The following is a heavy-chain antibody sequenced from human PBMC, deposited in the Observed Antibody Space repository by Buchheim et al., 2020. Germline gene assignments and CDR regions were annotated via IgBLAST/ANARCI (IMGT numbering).Heavy chain of an antibody. V-gene: IGHV4-59*01. J-gene: IGHJ4*02. CDR1: GGSLSSGY. Sequence: QVQLQESGPGLVTPSETLSLTCTVSGGSLSSGYWSWIRQPPGTGLEWMGYISFSGHSLYNPSFESRVTVSVDTSKNQVSLTLNSVTAADTAVYYCAREFFHGSSGPRSNYFDYGGQGIL. D-gene: IGHD3-22*01. CDR2: ISFSGHS. CDR3: AREFFHGSSGPRSNYFDY.